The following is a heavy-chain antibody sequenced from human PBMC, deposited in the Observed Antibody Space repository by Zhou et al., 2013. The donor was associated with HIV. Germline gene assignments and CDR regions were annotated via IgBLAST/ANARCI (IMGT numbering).Heavy chain of an antibody. D-gene: IGHD2-2*01. CDR2: INPSGGST. CDR3: ARGEDIVVVPAWYMDV. J-gene: IGHJ6*03. Sequence: QVQLVQSGAEVKKPGASVKVSCKASGYTFTSYYMHWVRQAPGQGLEWMGIINPSGGSTSYAQKFQGRVTMTRDTSTSTVYMELSSLRSEDTAVYYCARGEDIVVVPAWYMDVWGKGTTVTVSS. V-gene: IGHV1-46*01. CDR1: GYTFTSYY.